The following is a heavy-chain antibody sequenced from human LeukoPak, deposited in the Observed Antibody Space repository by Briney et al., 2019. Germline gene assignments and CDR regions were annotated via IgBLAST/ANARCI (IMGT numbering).Heavy chain of an antibody. D-gene: IGHD5-18*01. Sequence: SQTLSLTSTVSGGSISSGSYYWSWIRQPAGKGLEWIGRIYTSGSTNYNPSLKSRVTMSVDTSKNQFSLKLSSVTAADTAVYYCARDLSQGGYSYGYNWFDPWGQGTLVTVSS. V-gene: IGHV4-61*02. CDR3: ARDLSQGGYSYGYNWFDP. J-gene: IGHJ5*02. CDR2: IYTSGST. CDR1: GGSISSGSYY.